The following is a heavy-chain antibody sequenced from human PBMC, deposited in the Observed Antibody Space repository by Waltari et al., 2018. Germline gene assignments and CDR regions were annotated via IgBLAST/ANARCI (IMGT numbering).Heavy chain of an antibody. D-gene: IGHD4-17*01. J-gene: IGHJ2*01. Sequence: HVQLQESGPGLVKPSETLSLTCAVSGYSISSGYYWGWLRQPPGKGLEWIGSIYHSGSTYYNPSLKSRVTISVDTSKNQFSLKLSSVTAADTAVYYCARPDYGDLWYFDLWGRGTLVTVSS. CDR1: GYSISSGYY. CDR2: IYHSGST. CDR3: ARPDYGDLWYFDL. V-gene: IGHV4-38-2*01.